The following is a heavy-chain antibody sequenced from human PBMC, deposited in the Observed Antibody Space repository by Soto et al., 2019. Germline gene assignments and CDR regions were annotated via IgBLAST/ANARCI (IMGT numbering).Heavy chain of an antibody. V-gene: IGHV1-69*02. CDR1: GGTFSRYT. Sequence: QVQLVQSGAEVKKPGSSVKVSCKAPGGTFSRYTINWVRQAPGQGLEWMGRVVPKIGSINFIRKFQGRLTLTXXXFTXXGXLXXXXXXXXXXXXEXIWSDGNFEYWGQGTQVTVSS. D-gene: IGHD1-1*01. CDR2: VVPKIGSI. CDR3: WSDGNFEY. J-gene: IGHJ4*02.